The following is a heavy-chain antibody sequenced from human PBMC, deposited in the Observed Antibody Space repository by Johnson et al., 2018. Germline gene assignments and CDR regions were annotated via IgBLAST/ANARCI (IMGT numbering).Heavy chain of an antibody. V-gene: IGHV3-23*01. Sequence: EVQLLESGGGLVQXGGSLRLXCAASGFTFSSYAMSWVRQAPGKGLEWVSAISGSGGSPYYADSVKGRFTISRDNSKNTLYLQMNSLRAEDTAVYYCAKCYGDYVYYYYGMDVWGQGTTVTVSS. CDR1: GFTFSSYA. J-gene: IGHJ6*02. CDR2: ISGSGGSP. D-gene: IGHD4-17*01. CDR3: AKCYGDYVYYYYGMDV.